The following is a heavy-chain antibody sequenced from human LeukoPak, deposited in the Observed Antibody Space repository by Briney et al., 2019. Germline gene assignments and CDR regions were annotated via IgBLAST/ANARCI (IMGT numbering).Heavy chain of an antibody. CDR2: IYHSGSA. V-gene: IGHV4-30-2*01. CDR1: GASISSRYY. Sequence: SETLSLTCTVSGASISSRYYWSWIRQPPGKGLEWIGYIYHSGSAYYNPSLNSRVTISLDRSKNHFSLKLNSVTAADTAVYYCARFVEWSLYYVDSWGQGALAIVSS. J-gene: IGHJ4*02. D-gene: IGHD3-3*01. CDR3: ARFVEWSLYYVDS.